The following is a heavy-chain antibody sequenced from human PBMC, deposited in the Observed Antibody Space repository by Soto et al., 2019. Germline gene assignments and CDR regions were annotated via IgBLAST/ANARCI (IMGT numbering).Heavy chain of an antibody. CDR2: SATYNGNT. CDR3: ARRLDYGDY. J-gene: IGHJ4*02. V-gene: IGHV1-18*01. CDR1: GYIFTMYG. Sequence: ASVKVSCKASGYIFTMYGIIWVQQAPGQGLEYMGWSATYNGNTNYARKFQGRVTMTTDTSTNTAYMELRSLTYDDTAVYYCARRLDYGDYWGQGTPVTVSS.